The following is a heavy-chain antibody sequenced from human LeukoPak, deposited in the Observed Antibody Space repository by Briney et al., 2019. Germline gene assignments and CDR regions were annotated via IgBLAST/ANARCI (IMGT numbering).Heavy chain of an antibody. D-gene: IGHD3-10*01. CDR1: GFTFSAYH. Sequence: GGSLRLSCAASGFTFSAYHINWVRQAPGKGLEWISYISATGTTIHYADSVKGRFAISRDNAKSSLYLQMNSLRDEDTAVYYCARDRMVRGVIIPHYYYGMDVWGQGTTVTVSS. J-gene: IGHJ6*02. CDR3: ARDRMVRGVIIPHYYYGMDV. V-gene: IGHV3-48*02. CDR2: ISATGTTI.